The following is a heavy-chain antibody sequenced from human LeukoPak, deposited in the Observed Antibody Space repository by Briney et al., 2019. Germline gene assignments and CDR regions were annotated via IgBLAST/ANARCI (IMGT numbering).Heavy chain of an antibody. J-gene: IGHJ4*02. Sequence: GGSLRLSCAASGFTFSSYGMHWVRQAPGKGLEWVSAISGSGGTAYYADSVKGRFTISRDNSKNTLYLQMNSLRAEDTAVYYCAKKGYYDGSGYYMYYFDHWGQGTLVTVSS. V-gene: IGHV3-23*01. D-gene: IGHD3-22*01. CDR1: GFTFSSYG. CDR2: ISGSGGTA. CDR3: AKKGYYDGSGYYMYYFDH.